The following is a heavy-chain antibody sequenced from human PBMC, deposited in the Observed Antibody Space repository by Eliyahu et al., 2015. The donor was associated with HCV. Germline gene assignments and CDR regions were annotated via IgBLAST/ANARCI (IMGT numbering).Heavy chain of an antibody. CDR2: IWYDGSNK. J-gene: IGHJ3*02. CDR3: ARDSVPYNWNGLIAFDI. Sequence: QVQLVESGGGVVQPGRSLRLSCXASGFTFSSYGMHWVRQAPGKGLEWVAVIWYDGSNKYYADSVKGRFTISRDNSKNTLYLQMNSLRAEDTAVYYCARDSVPYNWNGLIAFDIWGQGTMVTVSS. D-gene: IGHD1-1*01. CDR1: GFTFSSYG. V-gene: IGHV3-33*01.